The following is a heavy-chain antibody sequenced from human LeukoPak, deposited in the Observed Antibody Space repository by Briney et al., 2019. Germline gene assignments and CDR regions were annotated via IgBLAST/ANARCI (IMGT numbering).Heavy chain of an antibody. V-gene: IGHV3-23*01. Sequence: GGSLRLSCAASGFTISSYAMSWVRQAPGKGLEWVSAISGSGGSTYYADSVKGRFTISRDNSKNTLYLQMNSLRAEDTAVYYCAKDISYADWDEWGGDYWGQGTLVTVSS. D-gene: IGHD4-17*01. J-gene: IGHJ4*02. CDR2: ISGSGGST. CDR1: GFTISSYA. CDR3: AKDISYADWDEWGGDY.